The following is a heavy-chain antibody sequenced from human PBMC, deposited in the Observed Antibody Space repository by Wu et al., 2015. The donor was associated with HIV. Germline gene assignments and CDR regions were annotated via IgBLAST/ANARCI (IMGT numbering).Heavy chain of an antibody. Sequence: QVQLVQSGAEVKKPGASVNVSCKASGYTFTGYYIYWVRQAPGQGPEWMGWINTNRGGTKYAQKFQGRVTLTRDTAVTTAYLELNSLRSDDTAVYYCARLQSLHGLYSNADYWGQGTLVTVSS. CDR3: ARLQSLHGLYSNADY. CDR1: GYTFTGYY. CDR2: INTNRGGT. D-gene: IGHD3-10*01. J-gene: IGHJ4*02. V-gene: IGHV1-2*02.